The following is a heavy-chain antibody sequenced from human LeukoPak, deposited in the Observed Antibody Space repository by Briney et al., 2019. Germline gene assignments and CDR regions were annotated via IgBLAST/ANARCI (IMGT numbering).Heavy chain of an antibody. CDR3: ARSGSDGWFDP. CDR1: GGSMSSYY. D-gene: IGHD6-19*01. V-gene: IGHV4-59*01. Sequence: SETLSLTCTVSGGSMSSYYWSWIRQPPGKGLEWIGYIYYSGSTNYNPSLKSRVTISIDTSKNQFSLKLSSVTAADTAVYYCARSGSDGWFDPWGQGTLVTVSS. J-gene: IGHJ5*02. CDR2: IYYSGST.